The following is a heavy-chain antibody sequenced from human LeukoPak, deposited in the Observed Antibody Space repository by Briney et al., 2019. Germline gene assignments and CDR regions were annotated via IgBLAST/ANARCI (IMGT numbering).Heavy chain of an antibody. J-gene: IGHJ4*02. CDR1: GDSISSVGYY. V-gene: IGHV4-31*03. Sequence: SETLSLTCTVSGDSISSVGYYWNWIRQHPGKGLEWIGYIYYTGNTHYNSSLKSRVTISRDTSKNHFSLTLESVTAADTAVYFCARLHNGSARPYWGQGTLAIVSS. CDR2: IYYTGNT. D-gene: IGHD3-10*01. CDR3: ARLHNGSARPY.